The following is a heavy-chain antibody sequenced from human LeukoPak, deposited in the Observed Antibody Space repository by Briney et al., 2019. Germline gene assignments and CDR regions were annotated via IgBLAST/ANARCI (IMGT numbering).Heavy chain of an antibody. Sequence: TGGSLRLSCAASGFTFSTYTMNWVRQAPGKGLEWVSFISSRSSYIYYADSVKGRFTISRDNANNSLYLQMNSLRAEDTAVYYCARVGAGLSFDYWGQGTLVTVSS. D-gene: IGHD6-19*01. CDR3: ARVGAGLSFDY. CDR1: GFTFSTYT. CDR2: ISSRSSYI. V-gene: IGHV3-21*01. J-gene: IGHJ4*02.